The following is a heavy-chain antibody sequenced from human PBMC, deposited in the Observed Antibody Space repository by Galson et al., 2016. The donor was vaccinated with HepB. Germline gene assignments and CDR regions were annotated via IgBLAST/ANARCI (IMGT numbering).Heavy chain of an antibody. CDR3: TRRAGYGPGHDFNRDWLDP. Sequence: QSGAEVKKPGESLKISCKVSGYGFNGHWIGWVRQMSGKGLEWMGAIYPDDSGTRYSPSFQGQVTFSVDKSIQTAYLQWGSLKASDTAMYYCTRRAGYGPGHDFNRDWLDPWGQGTPVTVSS. CDR1: GYGFNGHW. V-gene: IGHV5-51*01. CDR2: IYPDDSGT. J-gene: IGHJ5*02. D-gene: IGHD3/OR15-3a*01.